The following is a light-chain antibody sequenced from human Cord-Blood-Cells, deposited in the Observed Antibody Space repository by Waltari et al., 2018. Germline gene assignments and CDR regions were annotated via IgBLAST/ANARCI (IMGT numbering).Light chain of an antibody. Sequence: EIVLIQSPATLSLSLGERATLSCRASQSVSSYLAWYQQKPGQAPRLLIYDASNRATGIPARFSGSGSGTDFTLTISSLEPEDFAVYYCQQRSNWPLTFGGGTKVEIK. V-gene: IGKV3-11*01. CDR1: QSVSSY. J-gene: IGKJ4*01. CDR3: QQRSNWPLT. CDR2: DAS.